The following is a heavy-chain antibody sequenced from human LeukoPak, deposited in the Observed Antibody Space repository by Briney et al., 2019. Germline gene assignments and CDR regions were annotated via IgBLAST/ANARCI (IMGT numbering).Heavy chain of an antibody. CDR3: VRQEDFGTTDF. D-gene: IGHD1-7*01. CDR1: GYRFTSYW. J-gene: IGHJ4*02. Sequence: GESLKIPCQGSGYRFTSYWIGWVRQLPGKGLELMGVIYPGDSDTNYSPSFQDQITISADKSITTAYLHWGTLRASDTAIYYCVRQEDFGTTDFWGLGTLVTVSS. CDR2: IYPGDSDT. V-gene: IGHV5-51*01.